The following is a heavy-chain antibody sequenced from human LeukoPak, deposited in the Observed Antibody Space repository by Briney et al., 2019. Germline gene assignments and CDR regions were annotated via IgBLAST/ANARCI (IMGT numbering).Heavy chain of an antibody. D-gene: IGHD1-26*01. CDR2: ISWNSGSI. CDR1: GFTFDDYA. CDR3: AKDTSHSGSYSYGMDV. J-gene: IGHJ6*02. Sequence: GGSLRLSCAASGFTFDDYAMHWVRQAPGKGLEWVSGISWNSGSIGYADSVKGRFTISRDNAKNSLYLQMNSLRAEDTALYYCAKDTSHSGSYSYGMDVWGQGTTVTVSS. V-gene: IGHV3-9*01.